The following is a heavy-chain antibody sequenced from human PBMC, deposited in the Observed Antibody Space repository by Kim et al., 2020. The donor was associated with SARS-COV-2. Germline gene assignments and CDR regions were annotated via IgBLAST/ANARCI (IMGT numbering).Heavy chain of an antibody. CDR2: T. V-gene: IGHV5-10-1*01. J-gene: IGHJ4*02. CDR3: ARHEATGWFFY. Sequence: TKYSPSFEGHVTISTDKSITTAYLQWSSLKASDTAIYYCARHEATGWFFYWGQGTPVTVSS. D-gene: IGHD6-19*01.